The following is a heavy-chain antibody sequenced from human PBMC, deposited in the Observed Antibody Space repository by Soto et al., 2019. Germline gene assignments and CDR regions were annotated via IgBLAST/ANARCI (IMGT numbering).Heavy chain of an antibody. Sequence: SETLSLTCTVSGGSISSYYWSWIRQPPGKGLEWIGYIYYSGSTNYNPSIKSRVTISVDTSKNQFSLKLSSVTAADTAVYYCARYCSGGSCSKDAFDIWGQGTMVTVSS. V-gene: IGHV4-59*01. CDR3: ARYCSGGSCSKDAFDI. J-gene: IGHJ3*02. CDR2: IYYSGST. CDR1: GGSISSYY. D-gene: IGHD2-15*01.